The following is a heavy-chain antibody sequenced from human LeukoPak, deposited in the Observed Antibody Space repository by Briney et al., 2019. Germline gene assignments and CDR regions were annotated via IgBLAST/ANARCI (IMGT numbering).Heavy chain of an antibody. V-gene: IGHV1-69*13. Sequence: GASVKVSCKASGGTFSSYAISWVRQAPGQGLEWMGGIIPIFGTANYAQKFQGRVTITADESTSTAYMELSSLRSEDTAVYYCARDKVVTTEVTQHFQHWGQGTLVTVSS. D-gene: IGHD4-23*01. CDR2: IIPIFGTA. J-gene: IGHJ1*01. CDR1: GGTFSSYA. CDR3: ARDKVVTTEVTQHFQH.